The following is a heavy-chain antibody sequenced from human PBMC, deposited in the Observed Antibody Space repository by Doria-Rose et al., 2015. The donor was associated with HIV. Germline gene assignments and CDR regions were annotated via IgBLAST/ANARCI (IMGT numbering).Heavy chain of an antibody. J-gene: IGHJ4*02. CDR2: TYYTGTS. D-gene: IGHD3-3*01. Sequence: QVQLVESVPGLVKPSETLSLTCSVSGASVSSRGNYWNWIRQVPGKGLESLGYTYYTGTSDYSPSLKSRLNMAVDTSKNQFSLKLSFVTVADTAVYYCARMGSYRELDYWGQGARGIGSA. V-gene: IGHV4-31*03. CDR3: ARMGSYRELDY. CDR1: GASVSSRGNY.